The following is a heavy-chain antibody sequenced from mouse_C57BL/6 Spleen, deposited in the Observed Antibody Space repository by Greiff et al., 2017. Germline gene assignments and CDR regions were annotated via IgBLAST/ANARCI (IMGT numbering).Heavy chain of an antibody. Sequence: EVKLVESGPGLVKPSQSLSLTCSVTGYSITSGYYWNWIRQFPGNKLEWMGYISYDGSNNYNPSLKNRLSITRATSKNQFFLKLNSVTTEDTATYYCAKTAQATGFAYWGQGTLVTVSA. CDR2: ISYDGSN. CDR1: GYSITSGYY. CDR3: AKTAQATGFAY. V-gene: IGHV3-6*01. J-gene: IGHJ3*01. D-gene: IGHD3-2*02.